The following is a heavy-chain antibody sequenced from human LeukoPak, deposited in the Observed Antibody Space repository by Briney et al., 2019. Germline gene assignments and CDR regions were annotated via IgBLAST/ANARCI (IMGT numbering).Heavy chain of an antibody. CDR3: ARSDSGSYWMELDY. Sequence: PSETLSLTCTVSGGSVSSGSYYWSWIRQPPGKGLEWIGYIYYSGSTNYNPSLKSRVTISVDTSKNQFSLKLSSVTAADTAVYYCARSDSGSYWMELDYWGQGTLVTVSS. D-gene: IGHD1-26*01. J-gene: IGHJ4*02. CDR1: GGSVSSGSYY. V-gene: IGHV4-61*01. CDR2: IYYSGST.